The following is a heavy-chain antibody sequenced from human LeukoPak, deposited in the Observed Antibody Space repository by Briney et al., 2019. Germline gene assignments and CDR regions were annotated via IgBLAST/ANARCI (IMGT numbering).Heavy chain of an antibody. V-gene: IGHV1-69*13. CDR1: GGTFTRYA. CDR3: ARRVGANIGSAFVY. J-gene: IGHJ4*02. Sequence: SVKVSCKASGGTFTRYAISWWRQAPGQGLEWMGGIIPIFGTANYAQKFQGRVTITADESTSTAYTELSSMCSDETAVYYSARRVGANIGSAFVYWGQGSLVTVSS. D-gene: IGHD1-26*01. CDR2: IIPIFGTA.